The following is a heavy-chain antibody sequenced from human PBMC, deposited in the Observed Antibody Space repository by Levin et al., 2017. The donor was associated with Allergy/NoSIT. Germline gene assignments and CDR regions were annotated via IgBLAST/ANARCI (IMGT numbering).Heavy chain of an antibody. J-gene: IGHJ3*02. CDR2: IIPLFGTA. D-gene: IGHD6-25*01. CDR1: GGPFNSYG. Sequence: KLGESLKISCKASGGPFNSYGIRWVRQGPGQGLEWMGGIIPLFGTANYAKKYEDRLTITADEDTTTVYMEMTSLRSDDTAVYYCAVEPGIPAAGQTEGFDIWGQGTKVIVSS. V-gene: IGHV1-69*01. CDR3: AVEPGIPAAGQTEGFDI.